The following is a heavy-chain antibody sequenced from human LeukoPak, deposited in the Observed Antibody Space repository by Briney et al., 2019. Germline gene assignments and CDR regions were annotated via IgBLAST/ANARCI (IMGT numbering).Heavy chain of an antibody. J-gene: IGHJ4*02. V-gene: IGHV4-39*07. CDR3: ARLYYDSSGYLDY. CDR2: IYYSGST. Sequence: SETLSLTCTVSGGSISSSSYYWGWIRQPPGKGLEWIGSIYYSGSTYYNPSLKSRVTISVDTSKNQFSLRLSSVTAADTAVYYCARLYYDSSGYLDYWGQGTLVTVSS. CDR1: GGSISSSSYY. D-gene: IGHD3-22*01.